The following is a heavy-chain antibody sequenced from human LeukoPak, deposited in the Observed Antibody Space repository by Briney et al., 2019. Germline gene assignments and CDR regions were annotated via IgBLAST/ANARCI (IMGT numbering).Heavy chain of an antibody. CDR2: TRYDEDNK. Sequence: GGSLRLSCAASGFTFSSYGMNWVRQAPGKGLEWVAFTRYDEDNKYYAESVKGRFTISRDNSKNTLYLQMNSLRVEDTAVYYCAKDTSTIAVAGTCFDYWGQGTLVTVSS. J-gene: IGHJ4*02. CDR1: GFTFSSYG. V-gene: IGHV3-30*02. D-gene: IGHD6-19*01. CDR3: AKDTSTIAVAGTCFDY.